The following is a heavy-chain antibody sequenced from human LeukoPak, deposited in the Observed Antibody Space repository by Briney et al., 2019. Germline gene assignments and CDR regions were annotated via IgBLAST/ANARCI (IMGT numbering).Heavy chain of an antibody. CDR2: TRYDEDNK. Sequence: GGSLRLSCAASGFTFSSYGMNWVRQAPGKGLEWVAFTRYDEDNKYYAESVKGRFTISRDNSKNTLYLQMNSLRVEDTAVYYCAKDTSTIAVAGTCFDYWGQGTLVTVSS. J-gene: IGHJ4*02. CDR1: GFTFSSYG. V-gene: IGHV3-30*02. D-gene: IGHD6-19*01. CDR3: AKDTSTIAVAGTCFDY.